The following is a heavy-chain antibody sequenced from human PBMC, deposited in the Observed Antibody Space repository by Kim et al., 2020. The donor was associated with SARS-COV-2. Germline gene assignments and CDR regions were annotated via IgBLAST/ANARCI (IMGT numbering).Heavy chain of an antibody. Sequence: SETLSLTCSVSGGSISGYFWSWIRQPPGKGLEWIGYMYYSGGTNYNPSLKSRLTMSVDTSKNQFSLRLSSVTAADTAVYYCARVFARGAEDGLDGWGQGTTVTVSS. V-gene: IGHV4-59*13. CDR3: ARVFARGAEDGLDG. CDR1: GGSISGYF. CDR2: MYYSGGT. J-gene: IGHJ6*02. D-gene: IGHD3-10*01.